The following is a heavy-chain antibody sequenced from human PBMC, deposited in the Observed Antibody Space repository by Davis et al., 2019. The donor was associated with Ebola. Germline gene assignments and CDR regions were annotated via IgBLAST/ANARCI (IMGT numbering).Heavy chain of an antibody. CDR2: ISSSSTYI. Sequence: GSLRLSCAASGFTFTSYSMNWVRQAPGKGLEWVSSISSSSTYIYYADSVKGRFTISRDNAKNSLYLQMNSLGDEDTAVYYCVREWFGETDWGQGTLVTVSS. D-gene: IGHD3-10*01. J-gene: IGHJ4*02. CDR1: GFTFTSYS. V-gene: IGHV3-21*01. CDR3: VREWFGETD.